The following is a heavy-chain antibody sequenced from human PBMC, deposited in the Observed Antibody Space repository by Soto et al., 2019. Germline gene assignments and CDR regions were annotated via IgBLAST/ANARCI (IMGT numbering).Heavy chain of an antibody. CDR2: IYYSGST. D-gene: IGHD6-19*01. CDR3: ARDRGWYGMDV. CDR1: GGSVSSGSYY. V-gene: IGHV4-61*01. Sequence: LSLTCTVSGGSVSSGSYYWSWIRQPPGKGLEWIGYIYYSGSTNYNPSLKSRVTISVDTSKNQFSLKLSSVTAADTAVYYCARDRGWYGMDVWGQGTTVTVSS. J-gene: IGHJ6*02.